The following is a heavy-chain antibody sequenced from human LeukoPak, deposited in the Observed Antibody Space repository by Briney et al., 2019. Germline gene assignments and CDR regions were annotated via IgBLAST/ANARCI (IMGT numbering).Heavy chain of an antibody. CDR3: ARRMTTAGYFDY. Sequence: SQTLSLTCTVSGGSISSGGYYWRWIRQHPGKGLEWIGYIYYSGSTYYNPSLESRVTISKDTSKNQFSLKLSSVAAADTALYYCARRMTTAGYFDYWGQGTLVTVSS. CDR1: GGSISSGGYY. CDR2: IYYSGST. D-gene: IGHD6-13*01. V-gene: IGHV4-31*03. J-gene: IGHJ4*02.